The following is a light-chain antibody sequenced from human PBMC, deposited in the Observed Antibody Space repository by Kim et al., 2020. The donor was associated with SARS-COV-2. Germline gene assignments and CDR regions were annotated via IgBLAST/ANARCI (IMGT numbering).Light chain of an antibody. CDR2: GAS. J-gene: IGKJ1*01. Sequence: VSPGERATLSCRTSQSVSSNLACYQQKPGQAPWLLIYGASTRATGIPARFSGSGSGTEFTLTISSLQSADFAVYYCQQYNNWPGTFGQGTKVDIK. CDR3: QQYNNWPGT. V-gene: IGKV3-15*01. CDR1: QSVSSN.